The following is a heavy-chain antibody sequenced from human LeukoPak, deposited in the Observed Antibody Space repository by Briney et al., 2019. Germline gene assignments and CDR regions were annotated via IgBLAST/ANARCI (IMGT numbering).Heavy chain of an antibody. CDR3: ARTSGQWLVPLYDY. CDR1: GFTFSSHS. V-gene: IGHV3-21*01. Sequence: GGSLRLSCAASGFTFSSHSMNWVRQAPGKGLEWVSSISSSSSYIYYADSVKGRFTISRDNAKNSLYLQMNSLRAEDTAVYYCARTSGQWLVPLYDYWGQGTLVTVSS. D-gene: IGHD6-19*01. J-gene: IGHJ4*02. CDR2: ISSSSSYI.